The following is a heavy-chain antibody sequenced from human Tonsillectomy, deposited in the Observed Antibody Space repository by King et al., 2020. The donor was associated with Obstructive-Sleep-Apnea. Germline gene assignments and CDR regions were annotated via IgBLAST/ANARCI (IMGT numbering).Heavy chain of an antibody. CDR1: GGSVSIGDYY. D-gene: IGHD3-10*01. J-gene: IGHJ5*02. CDR2: IYESGST. Sequence: VQLQESGPGLVKPSQTLSLNCSVSGGSVSIGDYYWSWIRQPPGKGLEWIGSIYESGSTDYNSSLKSRVTISVDTSKNQFSLKLSSVTAADTAVYYCAREYYGSGTYYGYWFDPWGQGTLVTVSS. CDR3: AREYYGSGTYYGYWFDP. V-gene: IGHV4-30-4*01.